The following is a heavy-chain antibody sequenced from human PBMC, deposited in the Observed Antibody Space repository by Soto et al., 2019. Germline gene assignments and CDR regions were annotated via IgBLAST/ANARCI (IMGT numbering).Heavy chain of an antibody. CDR1: GFTFSSYA. V-gene: IGHV3-23*01. J-gene: IGHJ4*02. CDR3: AKDHIPTYCSGGYCLGFDY. D-gene: IGHD2-15*01. Sequence: GSLRLSCAASGFTFSSYAMSWVHQAPGKGLEWVSAISGSGGSTYYADSVKGRFTISRDNSKNTLYLQMNSLRAEDTAVYYCAKDHIPTYCSGGYCLGFDYWGQGTLVTVSS. CDR2: ISGSGGST.